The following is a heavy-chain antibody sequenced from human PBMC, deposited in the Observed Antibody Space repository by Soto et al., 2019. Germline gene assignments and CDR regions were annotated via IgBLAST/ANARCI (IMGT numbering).Heavy chain of an antibody. Sequence: EVRLVESGGGLIQPGGSLRLSCEVSAFSVGSNYMSWVRQAPGKGLEWVSVVSDVERANFADSVKGRFTVSRDISKNTVFLQMNSLRAEDTAVYYCARPHSAAFAWAAESWGQGTLVIVSS. J-gene: IGHJ5*02. V-gene: IGHV3-53*01. CDR3: ARPHSAAFAWAAES. D-gene: IGHD1-26*01. CDR2: VSDVERA. CDR1: AFSVGSNY.